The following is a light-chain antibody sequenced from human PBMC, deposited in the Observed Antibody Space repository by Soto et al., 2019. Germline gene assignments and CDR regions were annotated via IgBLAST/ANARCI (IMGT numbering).Light chain of an antibody. J-gene: IGLJ3*02. CDR1: SSDVGGSNY. Sequence: QSALTQPASVSGSPGQSITISCTGTSSDVGGSNYVSWYQQHPAKAPKLMIYEVSNRPSGVSHRFSGSKSGNTASLTISGRQAEDEADYYCFSYTTSSTLVFGGGTKLTVL. CDR2: EVS. CDR3: FSYTTSSTLV. V-gene: IGLV2-14*01.